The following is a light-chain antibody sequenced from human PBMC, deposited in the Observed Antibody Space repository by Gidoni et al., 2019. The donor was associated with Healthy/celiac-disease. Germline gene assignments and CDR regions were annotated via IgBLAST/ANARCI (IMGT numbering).Light chain of an antibody. CDR2: LGS. V-gene: IGKV2-28*01. J-gene: IGKJ3*01. CDR3: MQPLQTFT. Sequence: DIVMTQSPLSLPVTPGEPASISCRSSQSLLHNNGYNYLDWYLQKPGQSPQLLIYLGSNRASGVPDRFSGSGSGTDCTLKIRRVEAEDVGVYYCMQPLQTFTFGPGTKVDIK. CDR1: QSLLHNNGYNY.